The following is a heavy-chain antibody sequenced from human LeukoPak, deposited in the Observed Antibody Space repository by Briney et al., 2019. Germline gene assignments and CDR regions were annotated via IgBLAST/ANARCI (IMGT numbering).Heavy chain of an antibody. V-gene: IGHV4-39*01. CDR2: IYYSGST. D-gene: IGHD2-2*01. CDR1: GGSISSSSYY. CDR3: ARPYCSSTSCYYPTAFDI. J-gene: IGHJ3*02. Sequence: PSETLSLTCTVSGGSISSSSYYWGWIRQPPGKGLEWIGSIYYSGSTYYNPSLKSRVTISVDTSKNQFSLKLSSVTAADTAVYYCARPYCSSTSCYYPTAFDIWGRGTMVTVSS.